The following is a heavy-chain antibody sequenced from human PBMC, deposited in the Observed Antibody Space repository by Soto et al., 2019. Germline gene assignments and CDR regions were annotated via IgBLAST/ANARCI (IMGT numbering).Heavy chain of an antibody. D-gene: IGHD6-13*01. Sequence: QVQLVQSGAEVKNPGASVKVSCKASGYTFTSYGISWVRQSPGQGLEWMGGISAYNGNTNNAQKFQGRVAVTTDTSTSTAYMELMNLRSDDTAVYYCARTSGYSSTDNWFDPWGQGTLVTVSS. J-gene: IGHJ5*02. V-gene: IGHV1-18*01. CDR1: GYTFTSYG. CDR3: ARTSGYSSTDNWFDP. CDR2: ISAYNGNT.